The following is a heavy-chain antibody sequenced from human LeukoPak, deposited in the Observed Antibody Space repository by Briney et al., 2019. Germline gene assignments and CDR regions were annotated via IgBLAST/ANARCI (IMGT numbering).Heavy chain of an antibody. J-gene: IGHJ5*02. CDR1: GFTFSSYG. V-gene: IGHV3-30*18. D-gene: IGHD3-10*01. CDR2: ISYDGSNK. CDR3: AKMGSEFDP. Sequence: GGSLRLSCAASGFTFSSYGMHWVRQAPGKGLEWVAVISYDGSNKYYADSVKGRFTISRDNSKNTLYLQMNSLRAEDTAVYYCAKMGSEFDPWGQGTLVTVSS.